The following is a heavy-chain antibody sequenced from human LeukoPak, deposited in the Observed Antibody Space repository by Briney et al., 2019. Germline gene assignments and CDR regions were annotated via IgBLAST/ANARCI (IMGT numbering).Heavy chain of an antibody. CDR3: AGDDSSGYFFDF. V-gene: IGHV3-48*01. CDR2: ISSSSSII. D-gene: IGHD3-22*01. Sequence: PGGSLRLSCAASGFIFSSQAMNWVRQAPGKGLEWVSYISSSSSIIYYTDSVKGRFTISRDNAKNSLYLQMNSLRAEDTAMYFCAGDDSSGYFFDFWGQGTLVTVSS. J-gene: IGHJ4*02. CDR1: GFIFSSQA.